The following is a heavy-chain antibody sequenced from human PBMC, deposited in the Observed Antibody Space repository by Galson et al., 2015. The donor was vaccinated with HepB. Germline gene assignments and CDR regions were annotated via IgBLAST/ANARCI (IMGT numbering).Heavy chain of an antibody. CDR3: ARRVYDSYYFGMDV. Sequence: SLRLSCAASGITISGYSMHWVRKAPGKGLEWVSYVTSSSATKFYADAVKGRFTISRDNARGSVYLQMNSLRDGDTAVYYCARRVYDSYYFGMDVWGQGTTVTVSS. D-gene: IGHD3-22*01. V-gene: IGHV3-48*02. CDR2: VTSSSATK. CDR1: GITISGYS. J-gene: IGHJ6*02.